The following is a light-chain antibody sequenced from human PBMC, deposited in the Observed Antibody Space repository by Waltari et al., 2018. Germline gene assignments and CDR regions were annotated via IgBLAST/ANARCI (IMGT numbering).Light chain of an antibody. J-gene: IGKJ4*01. Sequence: DIVMTQSPLSLPVTPGEAASISCRSNQSLLHSDGNTYLDWYLQRPGQSPQLLIYWGYNRASGVPDRFSGSGSGTDFTLKISRVEADDVGIYYCTQGLQSPTFGGGTKVEIK. CDR1: QSLLHSDGNTY. CDR2: WGY. V-gene: IGKV2-28*01. CDR3: TQGLQSPT.